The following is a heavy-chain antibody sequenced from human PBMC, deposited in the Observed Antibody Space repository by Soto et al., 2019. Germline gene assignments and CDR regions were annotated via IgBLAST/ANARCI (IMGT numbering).Heavy chain of an antibody. CDR1: GFTFSDYY. Sequence: GGSLRLSCAASGFTFSDYYMSWIRQAPGKGLEWVSYISSSGSTIYYADSVKGRFTISRDNAKNSLYLQMNSLRAEDTAVYYCARDVYCSGGSCYPYYYMDVWGKGTTVTVSS. CDR2: ISSSGSTI. D-gene: IGHD2-15*01. CDR3: ARDVYCSGGSCYPYYYMDV. V-gene: IGHV3-11*01. J-gene: IGHJ6*03.